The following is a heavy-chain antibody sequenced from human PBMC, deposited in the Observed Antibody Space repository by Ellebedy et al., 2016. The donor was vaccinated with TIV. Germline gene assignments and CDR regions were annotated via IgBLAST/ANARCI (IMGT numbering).Heavy chain of an antibody. J-gene: IGHJ5*02. D-gene: IGHD5-12*01. V-gene: IGHV4-39*01. CDR1: GGSISSSSYY. Sequence: MPSETLSLTCTVSGGSISSSSYYWGWIRQPPGKGLEWIGSIYYSGSTYYNPSLKSRVTISVDTSKNQFSLKLTSVTAADTAVYYCARSGYSGYDYLAHWGRGTLLTVSS. CDR2: IYYSGST. CDR3: ARSGYSGYDYLAH.